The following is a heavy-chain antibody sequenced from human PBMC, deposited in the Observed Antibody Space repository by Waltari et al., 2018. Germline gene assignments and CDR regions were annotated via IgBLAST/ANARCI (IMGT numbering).Heavy chain of an antibody. CDR2: IYWNDDK. D-gene: IGHD2-21*02. Sequence: QITLKESGPMLVKPTQTLTLTCSFSGFSLITSAVGVGWIRQPPGKALEWLAVIYWNDDKRYSPSLNSRLTITKDTSKNQVVLTMTNMDPVDTATYYCAHHRGGGNSAVLDYWGQGTLVTVSS. V-gene: IGHV2-5*01. J-gene: IGHJ4*02. CDR3: AHHRGGGNSAVLDY. CDR1: GFSLITSAVG.